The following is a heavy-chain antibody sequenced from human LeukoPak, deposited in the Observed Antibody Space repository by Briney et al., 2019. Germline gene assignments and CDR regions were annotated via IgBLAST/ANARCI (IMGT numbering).Heavy chain of an antibody. Sequence: ASVKVSCKASGYTFTSYDINWVRQATGQGLEWMGWMNPNSGNTGYAQKFQGRVTITADESTSTAYMELSSLRSEDTAVYYCARENYYYYYMDVWGKGTTVTISS. CDR2: MNPNSGNT. J-gene: IGHJ6*03. CDR1: GYTFTSYD. CDR3: ARENYYYYYMDV. V-gene: IGHV1-8*03.